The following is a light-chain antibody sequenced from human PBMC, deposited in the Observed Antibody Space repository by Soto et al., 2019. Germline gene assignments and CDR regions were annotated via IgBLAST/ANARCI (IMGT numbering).Light chain of an antibody. Sequence: VLTPSPLSSPVTLGQPASISCRSSQSLVYSDGNTYLSWLQQRPGQPPRLLIYQVSNRFSGVPYRFSGRGAGTDFTLKIRRVEAEDVGVYSCIQFSLFPRTFGQGTKVQVK. CDR2: QVS. CDR3: IQFSLFPRT. V-gene: IGKV2-24*01. CDR1: QSLVYSDGNTY. J-gene: IGKJ1*01.